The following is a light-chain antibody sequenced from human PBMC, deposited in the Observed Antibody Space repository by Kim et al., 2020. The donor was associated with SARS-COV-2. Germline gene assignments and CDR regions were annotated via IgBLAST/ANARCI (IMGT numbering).Light chain of an antibody. CDR1: QILLHRNVKSY. CDR2: GGS. Sequence: PASISCMSSQILLHRNVKSYLDRYIHKPGPAPQLLIYGGSNRASGVPDRFSGSGAGTDFTLKISRVEAEDVVTYYCMQALQTPSTFVQGTKLEIK. CDR3: MQALQTPST. J-gene: IGKJ2*01. V-gene: IGKV2-28*01.